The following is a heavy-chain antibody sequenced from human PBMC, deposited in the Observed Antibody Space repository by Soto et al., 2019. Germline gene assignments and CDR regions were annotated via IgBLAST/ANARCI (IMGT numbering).Heavy chain of an antibody. D-gene: IGHD5-12*01. CDR1: GFTFSRYE. J-gene: IGHJ4*02. Sequence: EVQLVESGGGLVKPGGSLRLSCAASGFTFSRYEMNWVRQAPGKGLEWVSYISSSGSTKYYADSVKGRFTISRDNAKNSLYLQMNSLRVEDTAVYYCARVGDGYNLNYWGQGTLVTVSS. V-gene: IGHV3-48*03. CDR3: ARVGDGYNLNY. CDR2: ISSSGSTK.